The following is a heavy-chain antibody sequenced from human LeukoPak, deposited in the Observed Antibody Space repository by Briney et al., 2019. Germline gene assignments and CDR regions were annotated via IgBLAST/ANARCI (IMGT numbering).Heavy chain of an antibody. Sequence: ASVKVSCKASGYTFTSYDINWVRQATGQGLEWMGWMNPNSGNTGYAQKFQGRVTMTRDTSTSTVYMELSSLRSEDTAVYYCAREGYYGSGSFDYWGQGTLVTVSS. CDR3: AREGYYGSGSFDY. CDR1: GYTFTSYD. CDR2: MNPNSGNT. J-gene: IGHJ4*02. V-gene: IGHV1-8*01. D-gene: IGHD3-10*01.